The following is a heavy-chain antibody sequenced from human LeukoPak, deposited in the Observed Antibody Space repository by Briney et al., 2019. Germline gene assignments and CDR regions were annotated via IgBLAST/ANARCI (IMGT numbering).Heavy chain of an antibody. CDR2: FSGSGGST. D-gene: IGHD4-17*01. CDR1: GFTFSSYA. CDR3: AKDAPVTTIVRYYYYGMDV. Sequence: PGGSLRLSCAASGFTFSSYAMSWVPQAPGKGLKWFSAFSGSGGSTYYADSVKGRFTISRENSKNTLYLQMNSLRAEDTAVYYCAKDAPVTTIVRYYYYGMDVWGQGTTVTVSS. J-gene: IGHJ6*02. V-gene: IGHV3-23*01.